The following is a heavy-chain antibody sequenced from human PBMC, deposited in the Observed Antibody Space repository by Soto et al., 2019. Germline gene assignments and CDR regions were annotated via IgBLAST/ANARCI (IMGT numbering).Heavy chain of an antibody. J-gene: IGHJ2*01. CDR1: GFTFSSYE. D-gene: IGHD4-17*01. V-gene: IGHV3-48*02. CDR3: ARVGATVTPSLPGYWYFDL. Sequence: PGGSLRLSCAASGFTFSSYEMNWVRQAPGKGLEWVSYISSSSTIYYADSVKGRFTISRDNAKNSLYLQMNSLRDEDTAVYYCARVGATVTPSLPGYWYFDLWGRGTLVTVSS. CDR2: ISSSSTI.